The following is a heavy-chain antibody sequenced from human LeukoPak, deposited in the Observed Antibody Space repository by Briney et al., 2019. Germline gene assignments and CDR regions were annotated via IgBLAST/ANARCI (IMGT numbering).Heavy chain of an antibody. CDR3: ARFYGSGSFRGRSYYGMDV. CDR2: INHSGST. Sequence: SETLSLTCAVYGGSFSGYYWSWIRQPPGKGLEWIGEINHSGSTNYNPSLKSRVTISVDTSKNQFSLKLSSVTAADTAVYYCARFYGSGSFRGRSYYGMDVWGQGTTATVSS. CDR1: GGSFSGYY. D-gene: IGHD3-10*01. J-gene: IGHJ6*02. V-gene: IGHV4-34*01.